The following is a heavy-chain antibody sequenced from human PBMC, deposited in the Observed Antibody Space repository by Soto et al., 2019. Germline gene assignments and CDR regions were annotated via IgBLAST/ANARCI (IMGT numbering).Heavy chain of an antibody. V-gene: IGHV4-31*03. J-gene: IGHJ4*02. CDR3: ARSVDYYDSSGYPGY. D-gene: IGHD3-22*01. Sequence: SETLSLTCTVSGGSISSGGYYWSWIRQHPGKGLEWIGYIYYSGSTYYNPSLKSRVTISVDTSKNQFSLKLSSVTAADTAVYYCARSVDYYDSSGYPGYWGQGTLVTASS. CDR2: IYYSGST. CDR1: GGSISSGGYY.